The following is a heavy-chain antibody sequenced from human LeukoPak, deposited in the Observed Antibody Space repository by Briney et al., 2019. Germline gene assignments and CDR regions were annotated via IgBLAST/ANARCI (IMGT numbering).Heavy chain of an antibody. D-gene: IGHD3-22*01. CDR3: AREIGRIGVVVIAWYFDL. J-gene: IGHJ2*01. V-gene: IGHV4-61*02. CDR1: GGSISSSSYY. CDR2: IYTSGST. Sequence: PSETLSLTCTVSGGSISSSSYYWGWIRQPPGKGLEWIGRIYTSGSTIYNPTLKSRVTISVDTSKNQFSLKLSSVTAADTAIYYCAREIGRIGVVVIAWYFDLWGRGTLVTVSS.